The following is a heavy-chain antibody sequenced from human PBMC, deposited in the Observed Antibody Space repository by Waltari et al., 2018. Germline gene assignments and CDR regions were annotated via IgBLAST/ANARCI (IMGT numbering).Heavy chain of an antibody. CDR2: INPIFGTA. CDR3: ARGLAGGSGYYDY. J-gene: IGHJ4*02. D-gene: IGHD3-22*01. Sequence: QVQLVQSGAEVKKPGSSVKVSCKASGGTFSSYALSWVRKAPGQGLEWMGGINPIFGTANYAQKFQGRVTITADKSTSTAYMELSSLRSEDTAVYYCARGLAGGSGYYDYWGQGTLVTVSS. V-gene: IGHV1-69*14. CDR1: GGTFSSYA.